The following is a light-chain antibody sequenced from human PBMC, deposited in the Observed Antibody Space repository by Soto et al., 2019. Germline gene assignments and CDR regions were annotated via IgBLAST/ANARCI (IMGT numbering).Light chain of an antibody. CDR3: QQYNNWPYT. Sequence: EIVMTQSPGTLSLSPGERVTLSCRASQSVGSNLAWYQQRPGQAPRLLIYDASTRATGIPARFSGSGSGTEFNLTISTLQSEDFAVCFCQQYNNWPYTFGQGTKVDIK. J-gene: IGKJ2*01. CDR2: DAS. CDR1: QSVGSN. V-gene: IGKV3-15*01.